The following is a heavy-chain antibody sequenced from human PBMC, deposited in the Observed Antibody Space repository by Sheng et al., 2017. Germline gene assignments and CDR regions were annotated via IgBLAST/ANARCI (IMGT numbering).Heavy chain of an antibody. V-gene: IGHV6-1*01. D-gene: IGHD3-3*01. J-gene: IGHJ4*01. Sequence: QVQLQQSGPGLVKPSQTLLITCDISGDRVSSNSVAWNWIRQSPSRGLEWLGRSYYRSKWHTDYALSVKGRITINPDTSKNRISLQLSSVTPDDTAVYFCARDPIFNPLYF. CDR3: ARDPIFNPLYF. CDR2: SYYRSKWHT. CDR1: GDRVSSNSVA.